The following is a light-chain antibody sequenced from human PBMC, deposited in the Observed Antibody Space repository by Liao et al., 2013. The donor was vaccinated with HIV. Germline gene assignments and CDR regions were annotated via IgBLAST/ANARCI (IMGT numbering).Light chain of an antibody. CDR3: QVWDSNNDHPYV. CDR2: FDS. Sequence: SYVLTQSPSMSVAPGKTARITCGGTSIESRSVHWYQQKPGQAPVLVVYFDSDRPSGIPERFSGSNSGNTATLIISRVEAGDEADYYCQVWDSNNDHPYVFGTGTKVTVL. J-gene: IGLJ1*01. V-gene: IGLV3-21*01. CDR1: SIESRS.